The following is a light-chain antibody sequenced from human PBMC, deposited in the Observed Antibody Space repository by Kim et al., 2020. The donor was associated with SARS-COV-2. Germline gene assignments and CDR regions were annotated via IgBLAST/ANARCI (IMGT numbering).Light chain of an antibody. J-gene: IGLJ2*01. CDR3: QTWGTGIHVV. V-gene: IGLV4-69*01. CDR1: SGHSSYA. Sequence: QPVLTQSPSASASLGASVKLTCTLSSGHSSYAIAWHQQHPEKGPRYLMRINSDGSHSKGDGIPDRFSGSSSGAERYLTISSLQSEDEADYYCQTWGTGIHVVFGGGTQLTVL. CDR2: INSDGSH.